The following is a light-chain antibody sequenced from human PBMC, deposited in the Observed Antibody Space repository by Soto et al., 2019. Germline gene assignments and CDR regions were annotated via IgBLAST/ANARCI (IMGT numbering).Light chain of an antibody. CDR3: QQRKT. CDR1: QSISSY. Sequence: DIQMTQSPSSLSASVGDRVTITCRASQSISSYLYWYQQKPGKAPKLLIYAASSLQSVNPSRFSGSGSGTDFSLTISSLYPEDFATYYCQQRKTFGQWTKLEIK. V-gene: IGKV1-39*01. CDR2: AAS. J-gene: IGKJ2*01.